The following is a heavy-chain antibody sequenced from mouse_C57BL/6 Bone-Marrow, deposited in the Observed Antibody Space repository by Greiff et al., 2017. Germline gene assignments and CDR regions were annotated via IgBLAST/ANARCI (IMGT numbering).Heavy chain of an antibody. Sequence: EVHLVESGGGLVKPGGSLKLSCAASGFTFSDYGMHWVRQAPEKGLEWVAYISSGSSTIYSADTVKGRFTISRDNAKNTLFLQMTSLRSEDTAMYYCAKNYYGSSPWFADWGQGTLVTVSA. J-gene: IGHJ3*01. CDR3: AKNYYGSSPWFAD. CDR2: ISSGSSTI. CDR1: GFTFSDYG. D-gene: IGHD1-1*01. V-gene: IGHV5-17*01.